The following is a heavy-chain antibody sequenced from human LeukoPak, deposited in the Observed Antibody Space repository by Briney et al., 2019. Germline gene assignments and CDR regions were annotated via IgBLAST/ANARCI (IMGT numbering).Heavy chain of an antibody. CDR1: GYTFTNYG. CDR3: ARSGIGYFDWYPDWFDP. V-gene: IGHV1-18*01. J-gene: IGHJ5*02. Sequence: ASVKVSCRVSGYTFTNYGISWVRQAPGQGLEWMGWISAYSGATNYAQNLQGRVTMTTDTSTSTAYMELRSLRSDDTAVYYCARSGIGYFDWYPDWFDPWGQGTLVTVSS. CDR2: ISAYSGAT. D-gene: IGHD3-9*01.